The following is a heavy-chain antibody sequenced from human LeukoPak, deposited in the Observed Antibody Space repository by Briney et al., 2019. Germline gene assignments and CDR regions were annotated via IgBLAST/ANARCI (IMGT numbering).Heavy chain of an antibody. CDR3: AREGVSGSYLGY. Sequence: ASVKVSCKASGYSFTSYYIHWVRLAPGQGLEWMGVIDPSGGSTRYAQKFQDRVTMTRDMSTSTVYMELSSLRSEDTAVYYCAREGVSGSYLGYWGQGTLVTVSS. CDR1: GYSFTSYY. V-gene: IGHV1-46*01. CDR2: IDPSGGST. D-gene: IGHD1-26*01. J-gene: IGHJ4*02.